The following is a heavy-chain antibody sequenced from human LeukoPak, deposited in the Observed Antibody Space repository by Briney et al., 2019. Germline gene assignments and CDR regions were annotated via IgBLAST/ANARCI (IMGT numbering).Heavy chain of an antibody. CDR2: IYHSGST. CDR3: ARVWELPDAFDI. J-gene: IGHJ3*02. V-gene: IGHV4-38-2*02. D-gene: IGHD1-26*01. Sequence: PSETLSLTCTVSGYSISSGYYWGWIRQPPGKGLEWIGSIYHSGSTYYNPSLKSRVTISVDTSKNQFSLKLSSVTAADTAVYYCARVWELPDAFDIWGQGTMVTVSS. CDR1: GYSISSGYY.